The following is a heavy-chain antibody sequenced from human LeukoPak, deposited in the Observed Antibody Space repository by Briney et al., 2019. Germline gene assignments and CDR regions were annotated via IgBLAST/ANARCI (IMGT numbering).Heavy chain of an antibody. V-gene: IGHV3-7*03. D-gene: IGHD6-19*01. CDR1: GFTFSSYW. J-gene: IGHJ4*02. CDR2: INQDGSVK. Sequence: GDSLRLSCAVSGFTFSSYWMIWFRQAPGKGLEWVAHINQDGSVKNYVDSVKGRFTISRDSSKNTVYLQMTSLRAEDTAVYYCAKEFMYSSGPRGDFDYWGQGTLVTVSS. CDR3: AKEFMYSSGPRGDFDY.